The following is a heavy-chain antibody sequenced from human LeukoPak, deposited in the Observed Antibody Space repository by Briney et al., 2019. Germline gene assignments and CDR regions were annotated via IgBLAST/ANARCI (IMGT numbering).Heavy chain of an antibody. D-gene: IGHD2-8*01. CDR1: GFTFRSHW. J-gene: IGHJ6*02. CDR2: ISSSSSYI. CDR3: AKGMVYAKNYYYYYGMDV. Sequence: GGSLTLSCAASGFTFRSHWMSWVRQAPGKGLEWVSSISSSSSYIYYAGSVKGRFTISRDNAKNSLYLQMNSLRAEDTAVYYCAKGMVYAKNYYYYYGMDVWGQGTTVTVSS. V-gene: IGHV3-21*04.